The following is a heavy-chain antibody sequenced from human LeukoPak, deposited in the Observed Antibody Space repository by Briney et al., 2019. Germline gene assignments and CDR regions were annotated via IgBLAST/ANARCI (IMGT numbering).Heavy chain of an antibody. CDR3: ATENFRSGGSCYLSFDY. V-gene: IGHV1-24*01. CDR2: FDPEDGET. Sequence: GASVKVSYKVSGYTLTELSMHWVRQAPGKGLEWMGGFDPEDGETIYAQKFQGRVTMTEDTSTDTAYMELSSLRSEDTAVYYCATENFRSGGSCYLSFDYWGQGTLVTVSS. J-gene: IGHJ4*02. CDR1: GYTLTELS. D-gene: IGHD2-15*01.